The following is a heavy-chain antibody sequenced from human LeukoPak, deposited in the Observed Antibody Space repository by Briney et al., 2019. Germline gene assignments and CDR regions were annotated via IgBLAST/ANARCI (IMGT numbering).Heavy chain of an antibody. CDR1: GVSMSSSSDY. CDR2: RDYCANT. CDR3: GGHRPWGPFEY. D-gene: IGHD7-27*01. Sequence: SETLSLTCTVSGVSMSSSSDYWGWVRQPRGEGLDLIVSRDYCANTNYTPSLNIRVTVSVDTSNNQFSPNVNSVTAADTAVYYCGGHRPWGPFEYWGQGIRVTVSS. V-gene: IGHV4-39*01. J-gene: IGHJ4*02.